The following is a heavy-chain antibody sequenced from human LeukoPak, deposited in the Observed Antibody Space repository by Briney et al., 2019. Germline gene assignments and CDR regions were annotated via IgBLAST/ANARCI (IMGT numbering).Heavy chain of an antibody. CDR3: VAWIPIGGVIVTAFDY. V-gene: IGHV4-4*02. D-gene: IGHD3-16*02. CDR1: GGSISGDSW. Sequence: PSETLSLTCAVSGGSISGDSWWSWVRQSPGKGLEWIGEIHHSGDTDYNSSLKSRVTISLDKSKTQFSLTLNSVTAADTAVYARVAWIPIGGVIVTAFDYWGQGTLVTVSS. J-gene: IGHJ4*02. CDR2: IHHSGDT.